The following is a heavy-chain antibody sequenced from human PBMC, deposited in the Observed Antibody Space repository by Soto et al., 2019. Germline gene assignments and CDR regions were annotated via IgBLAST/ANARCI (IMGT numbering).Heavy chain of an antibody. Sequence: GGSLRLSCAASGFTFSSYWMSWVRQAPGKGLEWVANIKQDGSEKYYVDSVKGRFTISRDNAKNSLYLQMNSLRAEDTVVYYCARSCSGGSCYSVPFDYWGQGTLVTVSS. V-gene: IGHV3-7*01. CDR3: ARSCSGGSCYSVPFDY. CDR2: IKQDGSEK. J-gene: IGHJ4*02. D-gene: IGHD2-15*01. CDR1: GFTFSSYW.